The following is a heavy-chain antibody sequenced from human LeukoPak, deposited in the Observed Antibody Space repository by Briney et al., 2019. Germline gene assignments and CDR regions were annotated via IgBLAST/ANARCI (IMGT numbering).Heavy chain of an antibody. J-gene: IGHJ4*02. CDR2: INHSGST. V-gene: IGHV4-34*01. CDR3: ARATYYDFWSGYELDY. CDR1: GGSFSGYY. D-gene: IGHD3-3*01. Sequence: SETLSLTCAVYGGSFSGYYWSWIRQPPGKGLEWIGEINHSGSTNYNPSLKSRVTISVDTSKNQFSLKLSSVTAADTAVYCCARATYYDFWSGYELDYWGQGTLVTVSS.